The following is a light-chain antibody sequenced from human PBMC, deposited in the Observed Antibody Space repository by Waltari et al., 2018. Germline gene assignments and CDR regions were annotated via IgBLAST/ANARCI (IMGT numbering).Light chain of an antibody. V-gene: IGKV3-20*01. J-gene: IGKJ3*01. CDR1: QSVSSSY. CDR3: QQYGSLFT. CDR2: GAS. Sequence: EIGLTQSPGTRSLSPGERATLSCRASQSVSSSYLAWYQQKPGQAPRLLIYGASSRATGIPDRFSGSGSGTDFTLTISRLEPEDFAVYYCQQYGSLFTFGPGTKVDIK.